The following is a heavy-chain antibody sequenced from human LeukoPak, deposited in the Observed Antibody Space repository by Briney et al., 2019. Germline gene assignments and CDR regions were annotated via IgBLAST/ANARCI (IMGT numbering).Heavy chain of an antibody. CDR1: GFTVSSNY. CDR3: VPEEKYSSGWFYFDS. CDR2: IYSGGRT. D-gene: IGHD6-19*01. V-gene: IGHV3-53*01. J-gene: IGHJ4*02. Sequence: GGSLRLSCAASGFTVSSNYMSWVRQAPGKGLEWVSVIYSGGRTYYADSVKGRFTISRDNAKNTLYLQMSSLRAEDTAMYYCVPEEKYSSGWFYFDSWGLGTLVTVSS.